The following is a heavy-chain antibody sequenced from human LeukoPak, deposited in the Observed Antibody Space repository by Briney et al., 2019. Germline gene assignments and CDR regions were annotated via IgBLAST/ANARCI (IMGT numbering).Heavy chain of an antibody. CDR1: GGSISNYY. CDR2: ITGSIHYSGST. J-gene: IGHJ6*02. V-gene: IGHV4-59*01. D-gene: IGHD3-10*01. CDR3: ARDSRDYGSGSYWDV. Sequence: PSETLSLTCTVSGGSISNYYWNWIRQPPGKGLEWIGYITGSIHYSGSTSYNPSLKSRVTISVDTSRNQFSLKLSSVTAADTAAYYCARDSRDYGSGSYWDVWGQGTTVTVSS.